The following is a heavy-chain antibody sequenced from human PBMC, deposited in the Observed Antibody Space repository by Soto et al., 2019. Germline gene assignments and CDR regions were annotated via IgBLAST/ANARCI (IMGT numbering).Heavy chain of an antibody. Sequence: SETLSLTCTVSGGSISSGDYYWSWIRQPPGKGLEWIGYIYYSGSTYYNPSLKSRVTISVDTSKNQFSLKLSSVTAADTAVYYCARERLLPTYGSVDYYYYYGMDVWGQGTTVTVSS. CDR2: IYYSGST. CDR3: ARERLLPTYGSVDYYYYYGMDV. D-gene: IGHD3-10*01. CDR1: GGSISSGDYY. V-gene: IGHV4-30-4*01. J-gene: IGHJ6*02.